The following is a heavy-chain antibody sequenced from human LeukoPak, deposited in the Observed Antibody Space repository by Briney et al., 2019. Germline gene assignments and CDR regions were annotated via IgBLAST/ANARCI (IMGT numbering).Heavy chain of an antibody. CDR2: INPNSGGT. D-gene: IGHD2-15*01. J-gene: IGHJ4*02. V-gene: IGHV1-2*02. CDR3: ARYCSGGRCYPLDY. CDR1: GYTFTGYY. Sequence: ASVKVSCKASGYTFTGYYMHWVRQAPGQGLEWMGWINPNSGGTNYAQKFQGRVTVTRDTSISTAYMELSSLRSDDTAVYYCARYCSGGRCYPLDYWGQGTLVTVSS.